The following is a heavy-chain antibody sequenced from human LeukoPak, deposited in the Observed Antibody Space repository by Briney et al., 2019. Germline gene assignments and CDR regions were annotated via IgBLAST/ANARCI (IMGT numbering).Heavy chain of an antibody. CDR2: IWYDGSNK. V-gene: IGHV3-33*01. Sequence: PGGSLRLSCAASGFTFSSYGMHWVRQAPGKGLEGVAVIWYDGSNKYYADSVKGRFTISRDNSKNTLYLQMNSPRAEDTAVYYCARDLSGFDYWGQGTLVTVSS. J-gene: IGHJ4*02. CDR3: ARDLSGFDY. CDR1: GFTFSSYG. D-gene: IGHD1-26*01.